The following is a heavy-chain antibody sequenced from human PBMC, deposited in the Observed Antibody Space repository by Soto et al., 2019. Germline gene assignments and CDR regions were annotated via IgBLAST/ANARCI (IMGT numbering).Heavy chain of an antibody. V-gene: IGHV3-7*01. CDR3: ARDPSIVLVPAATYYYYYYGMDV. J-gene: IGHJ6*02. D-gene: IGHD2-2*01. CDR1: GFTFISGG. Sequence: GGSLRLSWAASGFTFISGGMSWVRQGPGKGLEWVANIKQDGSEKYYVDSVKGRFTISSDNAKNSLYLQMNSLRAEDTAVYYCARDPSIVLVPAATYYYYYYGMDVWGQGTTVTVSS. CDR2: IKQDGSEK.